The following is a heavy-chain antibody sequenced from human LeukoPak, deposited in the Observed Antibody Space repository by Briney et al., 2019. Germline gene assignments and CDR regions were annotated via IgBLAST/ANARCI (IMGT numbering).Heavy chain of an antibody. V-gene: IGHV1-69*10. CDR2: IIPTLGLT. CDR3: AGLRSAQTFEI. J-gene: IGHJ3*02. Sequence: ASVKVSCKTSGATLSSYTLNWVRQAPGQGLQWLGDIIPTLGLTSFAQRFQGRVTITADESTSTAYMEVSGLTSEDTAVYYCAGLRSAQTFEIWGQGTMITVSS. D-gene: IGHD2-15*01. CDR1: GATLSSYT.